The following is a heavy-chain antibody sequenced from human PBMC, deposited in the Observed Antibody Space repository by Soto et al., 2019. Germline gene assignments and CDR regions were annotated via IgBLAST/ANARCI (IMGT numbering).Heavy chain of an antibody. V-gene: IGHV5-51*01. J-gene: IGHJ6*03. D-gene: IGHD2-2*01. CDR1: GYSFTSYW. Sequence: PGEAQKSSCKGSGYSFTSYWMGWVRQIPGKGLEWMGIIYPGDSDTRYSPSFQGQVTISADKSISTAYLQWSSLKASDTAMYYCARSVVPAARYYYYYMDVWGKGTTVTVSS. CDR2: IYPGDSDT. CDR3: ARSVVPAARYYYYYMDV.